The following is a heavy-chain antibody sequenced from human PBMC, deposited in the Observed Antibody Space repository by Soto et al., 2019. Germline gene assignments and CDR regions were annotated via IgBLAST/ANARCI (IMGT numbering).Heavy chain of an antibody. CDR3: ARELTGWYFDY. CDR1: GFTFGVYG. D-gene: IGHD3-9*01. V-gene: IGHV3-30*03. CDR2: ISYDGNNK. J-gene: IGHJ4*02. Sequence: GGSLRLSCAASGFTFGVYGMHWVRQAPGKGLEWVALISYDGNNKYYADTVKGRFTISRDNSKNTLYLQTNNLRAEDTAVYYCARELTGWYFDYWGQGTMVTVS.